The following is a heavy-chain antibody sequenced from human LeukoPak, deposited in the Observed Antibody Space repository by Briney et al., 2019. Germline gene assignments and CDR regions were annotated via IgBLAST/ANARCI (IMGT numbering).Heavy chain of an antibody. CDR1: GYSFTSYW. V-gene: IGHV5-51*01. D-gene: IGHD3-16*01. J-gene: IGHJ5*02. CDR2: IYPGDSDT. Sequence: GESLKISCKGSGYSFTSYWIGWVRQMPGKGLEWMGIIYPGDSDTRYSPSFQGQVTISADKSISTAYLQWSSLKASDTAMYYCARRRGGSRGVSTFGNWFDPWGQGTLVTVTS. CDR3: ARRRGGSRGVSTFGNWFDP.